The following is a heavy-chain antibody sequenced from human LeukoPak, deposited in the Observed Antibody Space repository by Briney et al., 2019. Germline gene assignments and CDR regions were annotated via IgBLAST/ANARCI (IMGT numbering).Heavy chain of an antibody. J-gene: IGHJ3*02. D-gene: IGHD2-2*01. V-gene: IGHV4-59*01. CDR1: GGSISSYY. CDR2: IYYRGST. CDR3: ARARGYCSSTSCYGDAFDI. Sequence: SETLSLTCTVSGGSISSYYWSWIRQPPGKGLEWIGYIYYRGSTNYNPSLQSRVTISVDTSKNQFSLKLSSVTAADTAVYYCARARGYCSSTSCYGDAFDIWGQGTMVTVSS.